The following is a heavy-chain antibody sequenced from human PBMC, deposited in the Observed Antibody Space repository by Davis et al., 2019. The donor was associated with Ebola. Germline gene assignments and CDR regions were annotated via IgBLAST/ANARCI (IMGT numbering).Heavy chain of an antibody. CDR2: ISYDGSNK. CDR1: GFTFSSYA. J-gene: IGHJ4*02. V-gene: IGHV3-30-3*01. D-gene: IGHD5-24*01. Sequence: LSLTCAASGFTFSSYAMHWVRQAPGKGLEWVAVISYDGSNKYYADSVKGRFTISRDNSKNTLYLQMNSLRAEDTAVYYCAKDRDGYNPYFDYWGQGTLVTVSS. CDR3: AKDRDGYNPYFDY.